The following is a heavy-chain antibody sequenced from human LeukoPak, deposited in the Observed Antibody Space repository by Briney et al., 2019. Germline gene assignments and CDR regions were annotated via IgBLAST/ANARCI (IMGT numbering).Heavy chain of an antibody. CDR3: ATEGFESSSSVDY. J-gene: IGHJ4*02. V-gene: IGHV1-2*02. D-gene: IGHD6-6*01. Sequence: ASVKVSCKASGYTFTGYYMHWVRQAPGQGLEWMGWINLNSGGTNYAQKFQGRVTMTRDTSISTAYMELSRLRSDDTAVYYCATEGFESSSSVDYWGQGTLVTVSS. CDR2: INLNSGGT. CDR1: GYTFTGYY.